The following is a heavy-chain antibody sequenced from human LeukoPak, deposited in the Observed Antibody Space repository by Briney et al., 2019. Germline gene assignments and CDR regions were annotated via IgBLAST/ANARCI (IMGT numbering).Heavy chain of an antibody. CDR1: GGSIRSSSYY. J-gene: IGHJ4*02. CDR2: IYYSGST. D-gene: IGHD6-13*01. V-gene: IGHV4-39*01. CDR3: AKLYGGSSSWYFDS. Sequence: SETLSLTCTVSGGSIRSSSYYWGWIRQPPGKGLEWIGSIYYSGSTYYNPSLRSRVTIFVDTSKNQFSLKLSSVTAADTAVYYCAKLYGGSSSWYFDSWGQGTLVIVSS.